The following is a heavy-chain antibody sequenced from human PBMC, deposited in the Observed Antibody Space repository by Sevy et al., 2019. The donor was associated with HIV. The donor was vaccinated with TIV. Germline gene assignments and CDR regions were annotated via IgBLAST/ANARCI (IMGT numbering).Heavy chain of an antibody. J-gene: IGHJ4*02. CDR1: GFTFTTYW. D-gene: IGHD6-13*01. V-gene: IGHV3-74*01. CDR3: ARGLVGIAAAGNDY. Sequence: GGPLRLSCAASGFTFTTYWMHWVRQAPGKGLVWVSRINSDGSSTNYADSVKGRFTISRDNAKNTLYLQMNSLRAEDTAVYYCARGLVGIAAAGNDYWGQGTLVTVSS. CDR2: INSDGSST.